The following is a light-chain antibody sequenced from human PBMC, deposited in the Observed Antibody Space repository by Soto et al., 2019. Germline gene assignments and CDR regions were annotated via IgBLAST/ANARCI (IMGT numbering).Light chain of an antibody. V-gene: IGKV3-15*01. CDR3: QQYKNWPPST. Sequence: EIVMTQSPATLSVSPGDRATLSCRASQPASSNVAWYQQTPGQAPRLLIYDTSTRATGVPARFSGSGSESGTDFTLTISSLQSEDFSVYYCQQYKNWPPSTFGQGTKLEIK. CDR2: DTS. CDR1: QPASSN. J-gene: IGKJ2*01.